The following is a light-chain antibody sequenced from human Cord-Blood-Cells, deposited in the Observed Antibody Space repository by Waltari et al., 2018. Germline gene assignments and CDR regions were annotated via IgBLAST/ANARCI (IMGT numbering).Light chain of an antibody. V-gene: IGKV1-9*01. CDR2: AAS. CDR1: QGISSY. J-gene: IGKJ5*01. CDR3: QQRNSYPIT. Sequence: DIQLTQSPSSLSAPVGTRVTTTCRASQGISSYLTWYQQKPGKAPKLLIYAASTLQSGVPSRFSGSGYGTDFTLTISSLQPEDFATYYCQQRNSYPITFGQGTRLEIK.